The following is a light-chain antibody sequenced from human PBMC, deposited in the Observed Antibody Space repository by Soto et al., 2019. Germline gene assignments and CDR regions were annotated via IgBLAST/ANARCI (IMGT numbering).Light chain of an antibody. CDR1: QSISSW. J-gene: IGKJ2*01. CDR2: DAS. CDR3: QQYNSYSPT. Sequence: DIQMTQSPSTLSASVGDRVTITCRASQSISSWLAWYQQKSGKAPKLLIYDASSLESGVPSRFSGSGSGTEFTLTISSLQPDDFATYYRQQYNSYSPTFGQGTKLEIK. V-gene: IGKV1-5*01.